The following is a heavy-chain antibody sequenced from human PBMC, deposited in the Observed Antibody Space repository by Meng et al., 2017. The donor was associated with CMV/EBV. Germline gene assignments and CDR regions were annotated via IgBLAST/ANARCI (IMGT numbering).Heavy chain of an antibody. CDR1: GFTFSSHG. CDR3: AKDQAAANYFDY. D-gene: IGHD6-13*01. Sequence: GGSLRLSCAASGFTFSSHGMNWVRQAPGKGLEWVAFIRYDGSNKYYADSVKGRFTISRDNSKNTLYLQMNSLRAEDTAVYYCAKDQAAANYFDYWGQGTLVTVSS. CDR2: IRYDGSNK. J-gene: IGHJ4*02. V-gene: IGHV3-30*02.